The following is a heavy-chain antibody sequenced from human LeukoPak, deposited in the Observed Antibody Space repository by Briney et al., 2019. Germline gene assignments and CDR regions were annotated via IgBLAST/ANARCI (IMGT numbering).Heavy chain of an antibody. CDR2: IYSGGST. J-gene: IGHJ4*01. CDR3: ARDGGSTYYGSGSYDY. Sequence: GGSLRLSCAASGFTVSSNYMSWVRQAPGKGLEWVSIIYSGGSTYYADSVKGRFTISRDNSKNTVYLQMNSLRAEDTAVYYCARDGGSTYYGSGSYDYWGQGTLVTVSS. V-gene: IGHV3-66*01. D-gene: IGHD3-10*01. CDR1: GFTVSSNY.